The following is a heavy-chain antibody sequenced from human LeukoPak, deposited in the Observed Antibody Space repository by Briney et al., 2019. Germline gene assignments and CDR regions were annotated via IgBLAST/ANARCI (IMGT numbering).Heavy chain of an antibody. Sequence: ASVKVSCKVSGYTLTELSMHWVRQAPGKGLEWMGGFDPEDGETIYAQKFQGRVTMTEDTSTDTAYMELSSLRSEDTAVYYCARGEMVVGYFDYWGQGTLVTVSS. CDR2: FDPEDGET. J-gene: IGHJ4*02. V-gene: IGHV1-24*01. CDR1: GYTLTELS. CDR3: ARGEMVVGYFDY. D-gene: IGHD2-21*01.